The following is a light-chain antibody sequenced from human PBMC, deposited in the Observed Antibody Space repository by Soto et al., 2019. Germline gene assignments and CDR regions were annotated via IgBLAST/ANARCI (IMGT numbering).Light chain of an antibody. CDR3: HQYKSYWT. J-gene: IGKJ1*01. CDR2: GAS. Sequence: DIQMTQSPSTLSASVGDRFTITCRASQPISTWLAWYQQKPGKAPELLIYGASTLESGVPSRFSGSGSGTEFTLTISSLQPDDFAIYYCHQYKSYWTFGQGTKVDIK. V-gene: IGKV1-5*01. CDR1: QPISTW.